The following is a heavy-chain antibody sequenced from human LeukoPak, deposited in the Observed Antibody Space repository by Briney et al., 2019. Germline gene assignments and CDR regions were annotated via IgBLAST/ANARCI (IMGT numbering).Heavy chain of an antibody. V-gene: IGHV3-11*04. Sequence: GGSLRLSCAACGFTFGDYYMSWIRQAPGKGLEWISYISSIGSTIYYTDSVKGRFTISRDNAKNSLYLQMNSLRAEDTAVYYCARDYERYCSGGSYPLFDYWGQGTLVTVSS. CDR2: ISSIGSTI. J-gene: IGHJ4*02. D-gene: IGHD2-15*01. CDR1: GFTFGDYY. CDR3: ARDYERYCSGGSYPLFDY.